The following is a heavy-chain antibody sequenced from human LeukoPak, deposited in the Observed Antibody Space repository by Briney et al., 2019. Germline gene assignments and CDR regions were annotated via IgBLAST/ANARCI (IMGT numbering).Heavy chain of an antibody. CDR1: GFTVSSTY. V-gene: IGHV3-53*01. Sequence: GGSLRLSCAASGFTVSSTYMSWVRQAPGKGLEWVSLINGGEGPYYADSVKGRFTTSTDNSKNTQSLQMTSLRAEDTAMYYCARDRYFDFWGQGTLVTVSS. CDR3: ARDRYFDF. CDR2: INGGEGP. J-gene: IGHJ4*01.